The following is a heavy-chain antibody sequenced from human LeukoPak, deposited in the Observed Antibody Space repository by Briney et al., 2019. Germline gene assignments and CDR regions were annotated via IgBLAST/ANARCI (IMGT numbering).Heavy chain of an antibody. D-gene: IGHD3-3*01. CDR2: ISSSNTI. J-gene: IGHJ4*02. CDR3: ASEGYDFWSGYYLY. CDR1: GFPFSDYS. Sequence: PGGSLRLSCAASGFPFSDYSLTWVRQAPGKGLEWISYISSSNTIYYADSVKGRFTISRDNAKNSLYLQMNSLRAEDTAVYYCASEGYDFWSGYYLYWGQGTLVTVSS. V-gene: IGHV3-48*01.